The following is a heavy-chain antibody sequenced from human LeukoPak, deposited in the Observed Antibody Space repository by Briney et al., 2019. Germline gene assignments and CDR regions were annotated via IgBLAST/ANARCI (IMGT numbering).Heavy chain of an antibody. D-gene: IGHD2-8*02. CDR2: ISGSGGST. J-gene: IGHJ4*02. CDR3: ATTVLGDPSSDFEY. Sequence: GGSLRLSCAASGFTFSSYAMSWVRQAPGKGLEWVSSISGSGGSTYYADSVKGRFTISRDNSKNTLYLQMNSLRADDTAVYYCATTVLGDPSSDFEYWGQGTLVTVSS. CDR1: GFTFSSYA. V-gene: IGHV3-23*01.